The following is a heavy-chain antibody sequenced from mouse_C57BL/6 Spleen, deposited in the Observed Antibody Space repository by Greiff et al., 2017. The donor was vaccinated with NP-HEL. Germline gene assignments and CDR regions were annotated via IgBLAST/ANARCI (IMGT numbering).Heavy chain of an antibody. CDR2: ISDGGSYT. Sequence: EVQGVESGGGLVKPGGSLKLSCAASGFTFSSYAMSWVRQTPEKRLEWVATISDGGSYTYYPDNVKGRFTISRDNAKNNLYLQMSHLKSEDTAMYYCARDHDYYAMDYWGQGTSVTVSS. CDR3: ARDHDYYAMDY. CDR1: GFTFSSYA. V-gene: IGHV5-4*01. J-gene: IGHJ4*01.